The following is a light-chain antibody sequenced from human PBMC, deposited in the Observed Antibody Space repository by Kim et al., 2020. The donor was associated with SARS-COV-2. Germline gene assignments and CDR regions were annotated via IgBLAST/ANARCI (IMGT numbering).Light chain of an antibody. CDR1: QSVDNT. CDR2: GAS. V-gene: IGKV3-15*01. J-gene: IGKJ4*02. Sequence: SPGDRATLSCRASQSVDNTLAWYQHKPGQAPRLLMSGASARATGIPARFSGSGSGTDFTLTISSLQSEDIAVYYCQQFNNWPPRAFGGGTKVDIK. CDR3: QQFNNWPPRA.